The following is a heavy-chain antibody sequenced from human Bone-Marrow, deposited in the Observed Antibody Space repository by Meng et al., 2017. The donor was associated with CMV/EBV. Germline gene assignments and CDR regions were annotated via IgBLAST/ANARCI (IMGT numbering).Heavy chain of an antibody. V-gene: IGHV1-69*05. J-gene: IGHJ6*02. CDR2: IIPIFGTA. CDR1: GGTFSSYA. Sequence: SVKVSCKASGGTFSSYAISWVRQAPGQGLEWMGGIIPIFGTANYAQKFQGWVTMTRDTSMSTAYLDLSWLRSDDTAIYFCARGGLGHYYYGLDVWGQGTTVTVSS. D-gene: IGHD3-10*01. CDR3: ARGGLGHYYYGLDV.